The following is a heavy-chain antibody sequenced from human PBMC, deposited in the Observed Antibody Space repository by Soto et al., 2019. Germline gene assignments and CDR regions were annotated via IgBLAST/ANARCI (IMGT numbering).Heavy chain of an antibody. V-gene: IGHV3-48*02. CDR2: ISSSSSTI. CDR3: EGDRGFTVTADY. Sequence: GGSLRLSCAASGFTFSSYSMNWVHQAPGKGLEWVSYISSSSSTIYYADSVKGRFTISRDNAKNSLYLQMNSLSDEDTAVYYCEGDRGFTVTADYWGQGTLVTVSS. D-gene: IGHD4-17*01. J-gene: IGHJ4*02. CDR1: GFTFSSYS.